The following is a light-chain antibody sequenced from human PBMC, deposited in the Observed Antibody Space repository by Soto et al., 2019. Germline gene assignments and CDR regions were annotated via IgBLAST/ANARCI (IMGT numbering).Light chain of an antibody. J-gene: IGLJ3*02. CDR2: GNS. Sequence: QSVLTQPPSVSGAPGQRVTISCTGSTSNIGTGYDVHWYQQLPGTAPKLLIYGNSKRPSGVPDRISGSKSGSSASLAITGLQADDEADYYCQSYDISLIGWVFGGGTKLTVL. CDR1: TSNIGTGYD. CDR3: QSYDISLIGWV. V-gene: IGLV1-40*01.